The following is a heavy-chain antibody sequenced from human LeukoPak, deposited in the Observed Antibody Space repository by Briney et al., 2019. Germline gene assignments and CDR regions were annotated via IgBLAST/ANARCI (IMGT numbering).Heavy chain of an antibody. V-gene: IGHV4-39*01. D-gene: IGHD1-26*01. CDR2: TSYSGTT. CDR3: ARYRLGCFDP. CDR1: GGSITTNDYL. J-gene: IGHJ5*02. Sequence: PSETLSLTCTVSGGSITTNDYLWGWIRQPPGKGLEWVGTTSYSGTTSYNPSRKSRLTISVDTSRNQFSLKLTSVTAADTALYFCARYRLGCFDPWGQGTLVIVSS.